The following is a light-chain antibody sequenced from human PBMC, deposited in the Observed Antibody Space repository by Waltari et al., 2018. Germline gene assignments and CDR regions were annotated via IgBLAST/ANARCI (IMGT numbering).Light chain of an antibody. Sequence: EIVLTQSPGTLSLSPGERATLSCRASQSVTTTYLAWYHQKPGQAPSLLIYGAASRATGSPDRFSGSGSGTDFTLTISRLEPEDFAVYYCQQYGSSLPLTFGGGTKVEIK. J-gene: IGKJ4*01. CDR3: QQYGSSLPLT. CDR1: QSVTTTY. V-gene: IGKV3-20*01. CDR2: GAA.